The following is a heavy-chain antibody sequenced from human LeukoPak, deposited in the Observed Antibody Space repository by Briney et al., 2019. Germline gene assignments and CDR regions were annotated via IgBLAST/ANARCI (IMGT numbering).Heavy chain of an antibody. CDR2: IKTDGSEK. CDR3: ATYSSLNRREFQY. D-gene: IGHD3-22*01. J-gene: IGHJ1*01. CDR1: GFTFGNYW. Sequence: GGSLRLSCEGSGFTFGNYWMGWVRQAPGKGLQWVANIKTDGSEKYYVDSVKGRFTISRDNAKNSLYLQMNSLRAEDTAVYYCATYSSLNRREFQYWGQGTLLTVSS. V-gene: IGHV3-7*01.